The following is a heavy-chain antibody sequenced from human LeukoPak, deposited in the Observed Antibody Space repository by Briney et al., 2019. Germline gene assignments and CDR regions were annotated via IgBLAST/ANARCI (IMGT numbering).Heavy chain of an antibody. V-gene: IGHV3-64*01. CDR1: GFTFSSCA. Sequence: GGSLSLSCAASGFTFSSCAMHWVRQAPGKGLEYVSAISSNGGSTYYANSVKGRFTISRDNSKNTLYLQMGSLRAEDMAVYYCARSRGPSGFDYWGQGTLVTVSS. J-gene: IGHJ4*02. CDR3: ARSRGPSGFDY. CDR2: ISSNGGST.